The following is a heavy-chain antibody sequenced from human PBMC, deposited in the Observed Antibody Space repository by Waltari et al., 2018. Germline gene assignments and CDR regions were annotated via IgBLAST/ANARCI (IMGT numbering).Heavy chain of an antibody. CDR2: ISNTGNTI. D-gene: IGHD4-4*01. J-gene: IGHJ4*02. V-gene: IGHV3-11*01. CDR3: AREYGLRGTTLTTGY. Sequence: QVQLVESGGALVKPGGSLRLSGTASGFTFSDYYMTWVRQAPGKGLEWISYISNTGNTIYSAESVRGRFFISRDNAQNSLFLQMNSLSAEDTAVYYCAREYGLRGTTLTTGYWGQGTLVTVSS. CDR1: GFTFSDYY.